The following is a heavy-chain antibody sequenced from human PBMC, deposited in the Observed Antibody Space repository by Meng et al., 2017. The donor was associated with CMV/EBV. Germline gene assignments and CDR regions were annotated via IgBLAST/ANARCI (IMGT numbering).Heavy chain of an antibody. V-gene: IGHV1-8*03. CDR1: GYTFTSYD. Sequence: ASVKVSCKASGYTFTSYDINWVRQATGQGLEWMGWMNPSSGNTGYAQKFQGRVTITRDTSISTAYMELSSLRSEDTAVYYCARERGYSYDPYAFDIWGQGTMVTVSS. D-gene: IGHD5-18*01. CDR2: MNPSSGNT. J-gene: IGHJ3*02. CDR3: ARERGYSYDPYAFDI.